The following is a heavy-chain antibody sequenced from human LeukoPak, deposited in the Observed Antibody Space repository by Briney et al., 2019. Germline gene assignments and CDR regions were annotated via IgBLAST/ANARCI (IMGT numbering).Heavy chain of an antibody. D-gene: IGHD6-19*01. CDR3: ARETLSIAVAGSIGYFDY. CDR1: GGSISSYY. Sequence: SETPSLTCTVSGGSISSYYWSWIRQPPGKGLEWIGYIYYSGSTNYNPSLKSRVTISVDTSKNQFSLKLSSVTAADTAVYYCARETLSIAVAGSIGYFDYWGQGTLVTVSS. CDR2: IYYSGST. V-gene: IGHV4-59*01. J-gene: IGHJ4*02.